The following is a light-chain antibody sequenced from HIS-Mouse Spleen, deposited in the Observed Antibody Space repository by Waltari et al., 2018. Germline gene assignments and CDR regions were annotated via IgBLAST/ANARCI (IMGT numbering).Light chain of an antibody. V-gene: IGKV1-9*01. J-gene: IGKJ4*01. Sequence: DIQLTQSPSFLSASVGDRLTITSRASQGISSYLAWYQQKPGKAPKLLIYAASTLQSGVPSRFSGSGSGTEFTLTISSLQPEDFATYYCQQLNSYPQRLTFGGGTKVEIK. CDR2: AAS. CDR3: QQLNSYPQRLT. CDR1: QGISSY.